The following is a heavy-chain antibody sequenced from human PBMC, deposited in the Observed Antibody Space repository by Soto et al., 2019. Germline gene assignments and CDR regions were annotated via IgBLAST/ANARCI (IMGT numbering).Heavy chain of an antibody. Sequence: ASVKVSCKASGYTFTGYYMHWVRQAPGQGLEWMGWINPNSGGTNYAQKFQGWVTMTRDTSISTAYMELSRLRSDDTAVYYCARSTYYDFWRADYWGQGTLVTVSS. CDR1: GYTFTGYY. V-gene: IGHV1-2*04. D-gene: IGHD3-3*01. CDR3: ARSTYYDFWRADY. J-gene: IGHJ4*02. CDR2: INPNSGGT.